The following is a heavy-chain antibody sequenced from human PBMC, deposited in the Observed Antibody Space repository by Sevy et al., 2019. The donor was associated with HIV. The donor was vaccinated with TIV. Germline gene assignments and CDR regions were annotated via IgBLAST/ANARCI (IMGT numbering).Heavy chain of an antibody. D-gene: IGHD3-16*01. Sequence: GGSLRLSCAASGFSFSDYCMHWVRQAPGKGLEWVAVISYDGRNNKYNADSVKGRFTISRDNSKNTLYLQMNSLRAEDTAIYYCARDRGEILSSAFDYWGQGTLVTVSS. CDR2: ISYDGRNNK. J-gene: IGHJ4*02. CDR3: ARDRGEILSSAFDY. CDR1: GFSFSDYC. V-gene: IGHV3-30*03.